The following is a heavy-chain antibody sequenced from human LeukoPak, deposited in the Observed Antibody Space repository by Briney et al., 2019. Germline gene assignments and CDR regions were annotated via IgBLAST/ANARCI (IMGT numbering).Heavy chain of an antibody. CDR3: ARGTISGADYYYMDV. Sequence: ASVKVSCKASGYTFTGYYIQWVRQAPGQGLEWMGWISSYNGNTKYAQKFQGRVTMTTDTSTSTAYMELRSLTSDDTAVYYCARGTISGADYYYMDVWGKGTTVTVSS. D-gene: IGHD1-1*01. CDR2: ISSYNGNT. V-gene: IGHV1-18*04. CDR1: GYTFTGYY. J-gene: IGHJ6*03.